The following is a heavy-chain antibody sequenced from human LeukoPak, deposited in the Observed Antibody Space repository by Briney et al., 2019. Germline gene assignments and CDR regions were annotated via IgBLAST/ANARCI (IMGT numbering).Heavy chain of an antibody. CDR2: INPSGGST. CDR1: GYTFTSYY. J-gene: IGHJ4*02. D-gene: IGHD6-19*01. V-gene: IGHV1-46*01. Sequence: ASVKVSCKASGYTFTSYYMHWVRQAPGQGLEWMGIINPSGGSTSYAQKFQGRVTMTRDTSTSTVYMELSSLRSEDTAVYYCARGRTRRSSGWLYYFDYWGQGTLVTVSS. CDR3: ARGRTRRSSGWLYYFDY.